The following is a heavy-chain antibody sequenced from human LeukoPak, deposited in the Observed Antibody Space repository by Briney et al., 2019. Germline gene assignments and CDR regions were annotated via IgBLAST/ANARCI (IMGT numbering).Heavy chain of an antibody. D-gene: IGHD6-19*01. Sequence: SETLSLTCAVSGGSISSYYWSWIRQPPGKGLEWIGYIYYSGSTNYNPSLKSRVTISVDTSKNQFSVKLSSVTAADTAVYYCARSQGVAGTPFVDYWGQGTLVTVS. CDR3: ARSQGVAGTPFVDY. CDR1: GGSISSYY. J-gene: IGHJ4*02. CDR2: IYYSGST. V-gene: IGHV4-59*01.